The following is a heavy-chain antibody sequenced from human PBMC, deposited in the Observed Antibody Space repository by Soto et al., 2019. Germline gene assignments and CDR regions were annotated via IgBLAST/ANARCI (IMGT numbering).Heavy chain of an antibody. J-gene: IGHJ6*02. V-gene: IGHV4-61*08. CDR2: IYYSGST. D-gene: IGHD7-27*01. CDR1: GGSISSGGYY. CDR3: ARARANWGLYGMDV. Sequence: PSETLSLTCTVSGGSISSGGYYWSWIRQPPGKGLEWIGYIYYSGSTNYNPSLKSRVTISVDTSKNQFSLKLSSVTAADTAVYYCARARANWGLYGMDVWGQGTTVTVSS.